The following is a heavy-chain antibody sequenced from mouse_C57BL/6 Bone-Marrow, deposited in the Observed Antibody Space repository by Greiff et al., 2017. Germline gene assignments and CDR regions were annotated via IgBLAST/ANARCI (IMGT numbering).Heavy chain of an antibody. J-gene: IGHJ3*01. CDR1: GYTFTSYG. V-gene: IGHV1-81*01. CDR2: IYPRSGNT. Sequence: VMLVESGAELARPGASVKLSCKASGYTFTSYGISWVKQRTGQGLEWIGEIYPRSGNTYYNEKFKGKATLTADKSSSTAYMELRSLTSEDSAVYFCARAGWGSRAYWGQGTLVTVSA. D-gene: IGHD1-1*01. CDR3: ARAGWGSRAY.